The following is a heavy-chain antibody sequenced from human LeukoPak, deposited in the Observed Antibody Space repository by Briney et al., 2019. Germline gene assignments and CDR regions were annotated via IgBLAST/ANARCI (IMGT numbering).Heavy chain of an antibody. J-gene: IGHJ4*02. CDR2: IYSGGTT. CDR1: GFIVSNNY. Sequence: GGSLRLSCAASGFIVSNNYMTWVRQTPGKGLEWVSAIYSGGTTYYADSVKGRFTISRDDSKNTVFLQMSSLRAEDTAVYYCARGGEDSPLWFEPKQYHFDCWGQGALVTVSS. D-gene: IGHD3-10*01. V-gene: IGHV3-53*01. CDR3: ARGGEDSPLWFEPKQYHFDC.